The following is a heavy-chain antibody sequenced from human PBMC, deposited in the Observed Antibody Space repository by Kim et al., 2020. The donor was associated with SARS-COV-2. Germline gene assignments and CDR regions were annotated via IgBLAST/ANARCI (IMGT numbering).Heavy chain of an antibody. V-gene: IGHV3-11*06. CDR3: ARDSSYDSSGYYHYYYGMDV. J-gene: IGHJ6*02. Sequence: RFTISRDNAKNSLYLQMNSLRAEDTAVYYCARDSSYDSSGYYHYYYGMDVWGQGTTVTVSS. D-gene: IGHD3-22*01.